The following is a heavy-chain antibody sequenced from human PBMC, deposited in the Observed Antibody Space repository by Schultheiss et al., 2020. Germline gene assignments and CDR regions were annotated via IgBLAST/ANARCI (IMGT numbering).Heavy chain of an antibody. CDR3: TTLFPSADGGPSFDY. CDR2: IKSKTDGGTT. CDR1: GFTFSDYY. J-gene: IGHJ4*02. V-gene: IGHV3-15*01. Sequence: WGSLRLSCAASGFTFSDYYMSWIRQAPGKGLEWVGRIKSKTDGGTTDYAAPVKGRFTISRDDSKNTLYLQMNSLKTEDTAVYYCTTLFPSADGGPSFDYWGQGTLVTVSS. D-gene: IGHD2-21*01.